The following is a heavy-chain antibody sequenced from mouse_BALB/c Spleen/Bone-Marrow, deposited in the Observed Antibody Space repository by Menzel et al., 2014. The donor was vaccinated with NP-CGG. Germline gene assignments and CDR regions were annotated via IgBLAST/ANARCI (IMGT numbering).Heavy chain of an antibody. CDR2: IYPGNDGT. CDR1: GYTFTSHI. D-gene: IGHD1-1*01. CDR3: AREGYYGSSPFAY. V-gene: IGHV1-12*01. Sequence: LQQSGAELVRSGASVKMSCKASGYTFTSHIMHWVKQTPGQGLEWIGYIYPGNDGTNYNQKFKGKATLTADTSSSTAYMQISSLTSEDSAVYFCAREGYYGSSPFAYWGQGTLVTVSA. J-gene: IGHJ3*01.